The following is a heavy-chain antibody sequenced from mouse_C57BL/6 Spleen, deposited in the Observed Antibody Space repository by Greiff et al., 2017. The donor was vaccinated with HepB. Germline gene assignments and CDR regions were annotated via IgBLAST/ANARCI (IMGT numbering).Heavy chain of an antibody. D-gene: IGHD1-1*01. CDR1: GYTFTDYN. CDR3: ARPYYGSSYHYFDY. CDR2: INPNNGGT. Sequence: LVESGPELVKPGASVKIPCKASGYTFTDYNMDWVKQSHGKSLEWIGDINPNNGGTIYNQKFKGKATLTVDKSSSTAYMELRSLTSEDTAVYYCARPYYGSSYHYFDYWGQGTTLTVSS. J-gene: IGHJ2*01. V-gene: IGHV1-18*01.